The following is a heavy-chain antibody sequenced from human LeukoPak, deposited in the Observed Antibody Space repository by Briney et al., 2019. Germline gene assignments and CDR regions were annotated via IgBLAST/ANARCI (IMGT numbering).Heavy chain of an antibody. D-gene: IGHD3-22*01. V-gene: IGHV4-38-2*01. CDR3: ARHMGDYYDSSGYYDY. J-gene: IGHJ4*02. CDR1: GYSISSGYY. Sequence: SETLSLTCAVSGYSISSGYYWGWIRQPPGKGLEWIGSIYYSGSTYYNPSLKSRVTISVDTSKNQFSLKLSSVTAADTAVYYCARHMGDYYDSSGYYDYWGQGTLVTVSS. CDR2: IYYSGST.